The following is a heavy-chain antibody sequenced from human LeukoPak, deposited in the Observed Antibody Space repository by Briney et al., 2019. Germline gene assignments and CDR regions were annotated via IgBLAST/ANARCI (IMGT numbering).Heavy chain of an antibody. V-gene: IGHV4-39*01. Sequence: PSETLSLTCTVSGGSISSYYWGWIRQPPGKGLEWIGSIYYSGSTYYNPSLKSRVTISVDTSKNQFSLKLSSVTAADTAVYYCARHFSSNPLDYWGQGTLVTVSS. J-gene: IGHJ4*02. D-gene: IGHD6-6*01. CDR3: ARHFSSNPLDY. CDR2: IYYSGST. CDR1: GGSISSYY.